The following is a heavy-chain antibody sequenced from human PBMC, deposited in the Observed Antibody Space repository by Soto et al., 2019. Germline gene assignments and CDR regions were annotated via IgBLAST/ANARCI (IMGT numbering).Heavy chain of an antibody. D-gene: IGHD6-13*01. V-gene: IGHV3-64D*06. Sequence: GGSLRLSCSGSGFTVSSFGMHWVRQAPGKGLEHASTLSSNGIGTYYADSVKGRFTFSRDTSKNTLYLQMSSLRTEDTAVYYCVKDMGQAAVGIRYPYGLDVWGLGTTVTVSS. CDR2: LSSNGIGT. J-gene: IGHJ6*02. CDR1: GFTVSSFG. CDR3: VKDMGQAAVGIRYPYGLDV.